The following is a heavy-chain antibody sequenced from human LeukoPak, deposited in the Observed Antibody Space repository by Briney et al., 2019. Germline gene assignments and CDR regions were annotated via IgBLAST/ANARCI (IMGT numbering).Heavy chain of an antibody. J-gene: IGHJ6*03. D-gene: IGHD2-15*01. Sequence: GGSLRLSCAASGFTFDDYGMSWVRQAPGKGLEWVSGINWNGGSTGYADSVKGRFTISRDNAKNSLYLQMNSLRAEDTALYHCAGLYCSGGSCYLGNYYYYMDVWAKGPRSPSP. V-gene: IGHV3-20*01. CDR1: GFTFDDYG. CDR3: AGLYCSGGSCYLGNYYYYMDV. CDR2: INWNGGST.